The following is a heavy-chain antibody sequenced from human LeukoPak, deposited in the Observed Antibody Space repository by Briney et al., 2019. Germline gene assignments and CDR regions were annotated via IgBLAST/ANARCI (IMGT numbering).Heavy chain of an antibody. V-gene: IGHV3-15*01. CDR3: TTHSLWFGQLLRDY. D-gene: IGHD3-10*01. CDR1: GFTFSNAG. CDR2: IKSKTDGGTT. J-gene: IGHJ4*02. Sequence: GGSLRLSCAASGFTFSNAGMSWVRQAPGKGLEWVGRIKSKTDGGTTDYAAPVKGRFTISRDDSKNTLYLQMNSLKTEDTAVYYCTTHSLWFGQLLRDYWGQGTLVTVSS.